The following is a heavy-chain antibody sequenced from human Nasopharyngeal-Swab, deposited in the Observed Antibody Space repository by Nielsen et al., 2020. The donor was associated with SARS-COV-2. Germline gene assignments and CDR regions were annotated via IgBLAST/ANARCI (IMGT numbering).Heavy chain of an antibody. CDR1: GGSISSYY. CDR3: ARDPNGGFDP. D-gene: IGHD3-10*01. CDR2: IYYSGST. Sequence: SETLSLTCTVSGGSISSYYWSWIRQPPGKGLEWIGYIYYSGSTNYNPSLKSRVTISVDTSKNQFTLKLSSVTAADTAVYYCARDPNGGFDPWGQGTLVTVSS. J-gene: IGHJ5*02. V-gene: IGHV4-59*01.